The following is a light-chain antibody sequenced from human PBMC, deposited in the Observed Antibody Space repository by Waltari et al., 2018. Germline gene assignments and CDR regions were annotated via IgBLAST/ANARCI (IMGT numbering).Light chain of an antibody. V-gene: IGKV3-11*01. J-gene: IGKJ4*01. CDR1: ESVFNY. Sequence: EIVLTQSPVTLSLSAGERATLSCRASESVFNYLAWYQQKPGQAPRLLIYDTSKRATGIPARFSGSGYGTDFTLTITNLDAEDCALYYCQQGSILPLTFGGGTKVEIK. CDR2: DTS. CDR3: QQGSILPLT.